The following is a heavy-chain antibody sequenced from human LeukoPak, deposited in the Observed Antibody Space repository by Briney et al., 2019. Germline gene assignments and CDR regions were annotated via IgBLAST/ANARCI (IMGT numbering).Heavy chain of an antibody. Sequence: PSETLSLTSAVSGYSISSGYYWGWIRQPPGKGLEWIGSIHHSGSTYYNPSLKSRVTVSVDMSKNQFSLKLSSVTAADTAVYYCARLVPAAISRIGYWGQGALVTVSS. D-gene: IGHD2-2*01. V-gene: IGHV4-38-2*01. CDR3: ARLVPAAISRIGY. CDR1: GYSISSGYY. CDR2: IHHSGST. J-gene: IGHJ4*02.